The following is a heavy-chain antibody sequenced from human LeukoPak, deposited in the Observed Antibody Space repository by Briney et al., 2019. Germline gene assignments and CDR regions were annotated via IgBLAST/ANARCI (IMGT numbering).Heavy chain of an antibody. Sequence: GGSLRLSCAASGFTVITNDMTWVRQAPGKGLEWVSVLYSDGNTKYADSVQGRFTISRDNSKNTLYLEMNSLSPDDTAVYYCSRGVEPLAANTLAYWGQETLVTVSS. D-gene: IGHD1-14*01. V-gene: IGHV3-53*01. J-gene: IGHJ4*02. CDR3: SRGVEPLAANTLAY. CDR1: GFTVITND. CDR2: LYSDGNT.